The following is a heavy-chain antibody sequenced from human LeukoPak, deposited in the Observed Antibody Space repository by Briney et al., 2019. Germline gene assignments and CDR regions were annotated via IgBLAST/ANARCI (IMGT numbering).Heavy chain of an antibody. J-gene: IGHJ4*02. Sequence: GGSLRLSCAASGFTFRTYSMNWIRQAPGKGLEWVSSINSDALWIYYADSVRGRFTVSRDNAKNSLYLQMNSLRAEDTAVYYCARESAYYYDSSGYYSPTYYFDYWGQGTLVTVSS. CDR2: INSDALWI. V-gene: IGHV3-21*01. CDR1: GFTFRTYS. D-gene: IGHD3-22*01. CDR3: ARESAYYYDSSGYYSPTYYFDY.